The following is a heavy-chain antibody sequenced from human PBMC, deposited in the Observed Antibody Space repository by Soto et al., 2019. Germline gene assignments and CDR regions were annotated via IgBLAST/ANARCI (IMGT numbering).Heavy chain of an antibody. CDR3: AKGSIEYRAAVDD. CDR2: ISARGGSL. V-gene: IGHV3-23*01. J-gene: IGHJ4*02. Sequence: EVQLLESGGGLVQPGGSLRLACTASGFSFSSYAMVWVRQAPGKGLEWVSVISARGGSLYFADSVKGRFTISRDNSKNVLALEMNSLRAEDTATYCCAKGSIEYRAAVDDWGEGTVVLVSS. CDR1: GFSFSSYA. D-gene: IGHD5-12*01.